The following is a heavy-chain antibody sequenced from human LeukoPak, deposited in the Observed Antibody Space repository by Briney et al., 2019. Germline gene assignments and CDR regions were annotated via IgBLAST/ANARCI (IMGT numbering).Heavy chain of an antibody. CDR1: GFAFSSYW. CDR2: INQDGSAK. J-gene: IGHJ3*02. D-gene: IGHD2-21*02. Sequence: GGSLRLSCVVSGFAFSSYWMTWVRQAPGKGLEWVASINQDGSAKHYVDSVKGRFTISRDNAKNSLYLQMNSLRAEDTAMYYCATYCGGDCYSPHDTFDNWGQGTMVTVSS. V-gene: IGHV3-7*03. CDR3: ATYCGGDCYSPHDTFDN.